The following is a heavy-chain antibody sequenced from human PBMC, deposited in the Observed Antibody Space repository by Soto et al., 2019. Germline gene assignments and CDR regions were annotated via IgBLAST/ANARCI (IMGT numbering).Heavy chain of an antibody. Sequence: QVQLQESGPGLVKPSETLSLTCTVSGGSISSYYWSWIRQPPGKGLEWIGYIYYSGSTNYNPSLKSRVTISVDTSKNQFSLKLSSVTAADTAVYYCARTVVRGSYRSLDYWGQGTLVTVSS. CDR1: GGSISSYY. J-gene: IGHJ4*02. V-gene: IGHV4-59*01. D-gene: IGHD3-16*02. CDR2: IYYSGST. CDR3: ARTVVRGSYRSLDY.